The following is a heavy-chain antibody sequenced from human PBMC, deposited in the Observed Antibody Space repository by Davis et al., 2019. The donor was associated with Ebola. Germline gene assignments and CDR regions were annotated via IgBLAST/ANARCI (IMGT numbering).Heavy chain of an antibody. CDR1: GGSISNYY. D-gene: IGHD5-18*01. CDR3: ATIEDTDMVGAFDM. CDR2: TFHSGTP. V-gene: IGHV4-59*08. J-gene: IGHJ3*02. Sequence: SETLSLTCTVSGGSISNYYWSWIRQPPGKGLEWMGSTFHSGTPNYNPSLKSRVTISVDTAKNQLPLKLSSLTAADTAVYYCATIEDTDMVGAFDMWGQGTKVTVSS.